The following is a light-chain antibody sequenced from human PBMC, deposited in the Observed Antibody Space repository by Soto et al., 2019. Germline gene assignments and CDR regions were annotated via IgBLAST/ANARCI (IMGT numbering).Light chain of an antibody. CDR2: AAS. J-gene: IGKJ3*01. CDR1: QGISSY. CDR3: QQLNSYPHT. Sequence: IELTQSPSSLSASVGDRVTMTCRVSQGISSYLAWSQQKPGEAPKLLIYAASTLQSGVPSRFSGSRSGTDFTLTISSLQTEDFATYYCQQLNSYPHTFGLGTKVDSK. V-gene: IGKV1-9*01.